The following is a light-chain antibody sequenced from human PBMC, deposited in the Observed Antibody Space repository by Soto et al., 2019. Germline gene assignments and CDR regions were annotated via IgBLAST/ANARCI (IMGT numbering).Light chain of an antibody. Sequence: QSALTQPASVSGSPGQSITLTCTGTNTYSYNSVSWYQQHPGKAPKLMIHDVNIRPSGVSNRFSGSKSGNTASLTISGLQAEDEADYFCSSYTTGNTLFGGGTKVTVL. J-gene: IGLJ2*01. CDR3: SSYTTGNTL. V-gene: IGLV2-14*01. CDR2: DVN. CDR1: NTYSYNS.